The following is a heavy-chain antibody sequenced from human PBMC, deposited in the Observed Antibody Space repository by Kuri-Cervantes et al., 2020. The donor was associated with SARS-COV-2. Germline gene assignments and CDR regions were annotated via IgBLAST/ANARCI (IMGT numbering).Heavy chain of an antibody. D-gene: IGHD3-22*01. J-gene: IGHJ4*02. V-gene: IGHV1-18*01. CDR2: SSAYNGNT. CDR1: GYTFTSYG. CDR3: ARDPNYDSSGYYGLTFDY. Sequence: SVKVSCKASGYTFTSYGISWVRQAPGQGLEWMGWSSAYNGNTNYAQKLQGRVTMTTDTSTSTAYMELRSLRSDDTAVYYCARDPNYDSSGYYGLTFDYWGQGTLVTVSS.